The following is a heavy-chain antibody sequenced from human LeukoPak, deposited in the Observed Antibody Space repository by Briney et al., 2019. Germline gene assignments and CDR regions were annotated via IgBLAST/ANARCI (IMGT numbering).Heavy chain of an antibody. CDR2: IVVGSGNT. Sequence: TSVKVSCKASGFTFTSSAMQWVRQARGQRLEWIGWIVVGSGNTNYAQTFQERVTITRDMSTSTAYMELSSLRSEDTAVYYCAADPGYDSSGYQFDYWGQGTLVTVSS. D-gene: IGHD3-22*01. J-gene: IGHJ4*02. V-gene: IGHV1-58*02. CDR1: GFTFTSSA. CDR3: AADPGYDSSGYQFDY.